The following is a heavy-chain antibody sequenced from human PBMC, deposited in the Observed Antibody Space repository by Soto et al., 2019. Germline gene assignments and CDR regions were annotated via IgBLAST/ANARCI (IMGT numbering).Heavy chain of an antibody. CDR2: IYYSGST. J-gene: IGHJ4*02. CDR3: ARPYCSSTSCPSGFDY. CDR1: GGSISSSSYY. Sequence: QLQLQESGPGLVKPSETLSLTCTVSGGSISSSSYYWGWIRQPPGKGLEWIGSIYYSGSTYYNPSLKSRVTISVDTSKNQFSLKLSSVTAADTAVYYCARPYCSSTSCPSGFDYWGQGTLVTVSS. V-gene: IGHV4-39*01. D-gene: IGHD2-2*01.